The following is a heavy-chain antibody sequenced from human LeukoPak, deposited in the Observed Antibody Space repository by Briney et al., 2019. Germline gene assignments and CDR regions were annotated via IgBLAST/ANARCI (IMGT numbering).Heavy chain of an antibody. J-gene: IGHJ5*02. CDR1: GLTFNNYG. Sequence: PGGSLRLSCAASGLTFNNYGLTWVRQAPGKGLEWVSAMSGRSGTTYYADSVMGRFTISRDKSKNTLYLQMNSLRADDTAVYYCARSKEDCCGSFDPWGQGTLVTVSS. V-gene: IGHV3-23*01. CDR3: ARSKEDCCGSFDP. D-gene: IGHD2-15*01. CDR2: MSGRSGTT.